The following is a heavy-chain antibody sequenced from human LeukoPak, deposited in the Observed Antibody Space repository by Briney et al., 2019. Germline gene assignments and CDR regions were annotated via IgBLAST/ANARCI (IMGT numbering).Heavy chain of an antibody. V-gene: IGHV3-48*03. CDR2: ISSSGSTI. Sequence: GGSLRLSCAASGFTFSSYEMNWVRQAPGKGLEWVSYISSSGSTIYYADSVKGRFTISRDNAKNSLYLQMNSLRAEDTAVYYCASGNYYYGSGKPWDYFDYWGQGTLVTVSS. CDR3: ASGNYYYGSGKPWDYFDY. J-gene: IGHJ4*02. CDR1: GFTFSSYE. D-gene: IGHD3-10*01.